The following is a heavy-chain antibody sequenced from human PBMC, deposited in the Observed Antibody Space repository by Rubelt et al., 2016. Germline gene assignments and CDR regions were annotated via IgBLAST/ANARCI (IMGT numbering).Heavy chain of an antibody. V-gene: IGHV4-59*08. CDR3: ARQSSGYYYYYGMDV. Sequence: QVQLQESGPGLVKPSETLSLTCTVSGGSTSSYYWSWIRQPPGKGLEWIGYIYYSGSTNYNPSLKVRVTISVDTSKNLFSLKLSCVTAADTAVYYCARQSSGYYYYYGMDVWGQGTTVTVSS. CDR2: IYYSGST. D-gene: IGHD3-22*01. J-gene: IGHJ6*02. CDR1: GGSTSSYY.